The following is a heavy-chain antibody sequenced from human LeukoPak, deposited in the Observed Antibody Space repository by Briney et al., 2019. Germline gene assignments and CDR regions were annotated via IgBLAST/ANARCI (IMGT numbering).Heavy chain of an antibody. Sequence: GGSLRLSCAASGFTFSNYAMSWVRQAPGKGLEWVSTIGHSGVGTDYADSVKGRFTISRDNSKNTLYLQMISLRAEDTAVYYCANYGSVSYFAYWGQGTLVTVSS. V-gene: IGHV3-23*01. CDR2: IGHSGVGT. CDR1: GFTFSNYA. CDR3: ANYGSVSYFAY. J-gene: IGHJ4*02. D-gene: IGHD3-10*01.